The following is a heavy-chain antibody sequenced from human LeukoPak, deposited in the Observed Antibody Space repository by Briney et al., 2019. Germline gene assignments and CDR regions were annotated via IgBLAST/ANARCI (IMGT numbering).Heavy chain of an antibody. CDR2: INHSGST. Sequence: SETLSLTCAVYGGSFSGYYWSWIRQPPGKGLEWIGEINHSGSTNYNPSLKSRVTISVDTSKNQFSLKLSSVTAADTAVYYCARGLSIDYWGQGTLVTVSS. J-gene: IGHJ4*02. V-gene: IGHV4-34*01. D-gene: IGHD5/OR15-5a*01. CDR3: ARGLSIDY. CDR1: GGSFSGYY.